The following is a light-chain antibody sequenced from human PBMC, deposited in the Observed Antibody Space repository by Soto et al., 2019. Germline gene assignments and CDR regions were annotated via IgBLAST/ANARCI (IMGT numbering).Light chain of an antibody. Sequence: EIVLTQSPGTLSLSPGERATLSCRASQTVSSSYLAWYQQKPGQAPRLLIYGASSRASGISDRFSGSGSGTDFTLTISRLEPEDFAVYYCQQYGGSRTFVQGTKVEI. CDR3: QQYGGSRT. CDR2: GAS. J-gene: IGKJ1*01. V-gene: IGKV3-20*01. CDR1: QTVSSSY.